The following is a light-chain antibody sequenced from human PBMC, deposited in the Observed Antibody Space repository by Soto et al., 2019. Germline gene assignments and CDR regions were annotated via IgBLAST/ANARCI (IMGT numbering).Light chain of an antibody. J-gene: IGLJ1*01. CDR2: SHS. CDR1: SSNIGANT. V-gene: IGLV1-44*01. Sequence: QSVLTQPPSASGTAGQRVTFSCSGSSSNIGANTVNWYQQLPGAAPKLLMYSHSQRPSGVPDRFSGSKSGTSASLAISGLQSDDEADYYCAAWDDSLNGYVFGTGTKVTVL. CDR3: AAWDDSLNGYV.